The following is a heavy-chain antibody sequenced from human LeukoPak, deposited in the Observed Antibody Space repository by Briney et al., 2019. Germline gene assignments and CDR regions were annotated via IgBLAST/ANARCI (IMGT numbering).Heavy chain of an antibody. Sequence: GESLKISCKGSGYSFTSYWIGWVRQMPGKGREWMGIIYPGDSDTRYSPSFQGQVTISADKSISTAYLQWSSLKASDTAMYYCARRPGYCSGGSCYPSNWFDPWGQGTLVTVSS. J-gene: IGHJ5*02. V-gene: IGHV5-51*01. D-gene: IGHD2-15*01. CDR2: IYPGDSDT. CDR3: ARRPGYCSGGSCYPSNWFDP. CDR1: GYSFTSYW.